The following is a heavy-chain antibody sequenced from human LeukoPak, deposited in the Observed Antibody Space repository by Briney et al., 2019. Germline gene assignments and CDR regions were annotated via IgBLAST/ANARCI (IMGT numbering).Heavy chain of an antibody. CDR3: ARRYSYGYFDC. CDR1: GFTFSSYW. Sequence: GGSLRLSCVASGFTFSSYWVSWVRQAPGKGLEWVANIKHDGADKYFVDSVKGRFTISRDNVKNSLFLQMNSLRAEDTAMYYCARRYSYGYFDCWGQGTLVTVSS. V-gene: IGHV3-7*01. J-gene: IGHJ4*02. CDR2: IKHDGADK. D-gene: IGHD5-18*01.